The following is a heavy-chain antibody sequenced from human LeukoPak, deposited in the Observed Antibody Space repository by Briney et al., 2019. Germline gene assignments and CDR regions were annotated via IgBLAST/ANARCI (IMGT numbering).Heavy chain of an antibody. D-gene: IGHD5-18*01. CDR2: ISSSSSYI. CDR3: ASKGGRYSYAFDY. CDR1: GFTFSSYS. V-gene: IGHV3-21*01. Sequence: GGSLRLSCAASGFTFSSYSMNWVRQAPGKGLEWVSSISSSSSYIYYADSVKGRFTISRDNAKNSLYLQMNSLRAEDTAVYYCASKGGRYSYAFDYWGQGTLVTVSS. J-gene: IGHJ4*02.